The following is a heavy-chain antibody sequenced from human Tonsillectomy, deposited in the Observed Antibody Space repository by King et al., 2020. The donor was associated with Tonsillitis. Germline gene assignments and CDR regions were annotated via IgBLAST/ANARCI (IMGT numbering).Heavy chain of an antibody. J-gene: IGHJ3*02. CDR2: ISYDGSNK. CDR1: GFTFSSYA. Sequence: VQLVESGGGVVQPGRSLRLSCAASGFTFSSYAMHWVRQAPGKGLEWVAAISYDGSNKKHADSVTGRFTISRDNSKNTLYLQMNSLRAEDTSVYYCARDLATTGWYFGAFDMWGQGTMVTVSS. D-gene: IGHD6-19*01. CDR3: ARDLATTGWYFGAFDM. V-gene: IGHV3-30*01.